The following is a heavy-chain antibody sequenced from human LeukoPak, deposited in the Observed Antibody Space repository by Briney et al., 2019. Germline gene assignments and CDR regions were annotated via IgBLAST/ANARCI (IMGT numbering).Heavy chain of an antibody. CDR1: GFTVSSNY. J-gene: IGHJ4*02. CDR3: ARDWAYSSSSNFDY. D-gene: IGHD6-6*01. V-gene: IGHV3-66*01. Sequence: SGGSLRLSCAASGFTVSSNYMSWVRQAPGKGLEWVSVIYSGGSTYYADSVKGRFTISRDNSKNTLYVQMNSLRAEDTAVYYCARDWAYSSSSNFDYWGQGTLVTVSS. CDR2: IYSGGST.